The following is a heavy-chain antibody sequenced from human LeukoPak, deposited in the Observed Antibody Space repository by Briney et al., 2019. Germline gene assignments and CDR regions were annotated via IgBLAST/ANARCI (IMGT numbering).Heavy chain of an antibody. CDR1: GSTVSSNY. D-gene: IGHD3-22*01. CDR2: IYSGGST. Sequence: GSLRLSCAASGSTVSSNYMSWVRQAPGKGLEWVSVIYSGGSTYYADSVKGRFTISRDNSKNTLYLQMNSLRAEDTAVYYCARYYDSSGGYFDYWGQGTLVTVSS. CDR3: ARYYDSSGGYFDY. V-gene: IGHV3-66*01. J-gene: IGHJ4*02.